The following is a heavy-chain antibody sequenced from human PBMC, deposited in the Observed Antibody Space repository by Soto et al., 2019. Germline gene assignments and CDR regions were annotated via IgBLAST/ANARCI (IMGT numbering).Heavy chain of an antibody. J-gene: IGHJ3*02. CDR1: GYSFTTSW. CDR2: IYPCDSDT. D-gene: IGHD5-18*01. Sequence: GESLKISCKGFGYSFTTSWIGWVRQMPGKGLEWMGIIYPCDSDTRYSPSFQGQVTISADKSLSTAYLQWSSLKASDTAMYYCARGERGVSYGSDVLAIWGQGTIVTLSS. V-gene: IGHV5-51*01. CDR3: ARGERGVSYGSDVLAI.